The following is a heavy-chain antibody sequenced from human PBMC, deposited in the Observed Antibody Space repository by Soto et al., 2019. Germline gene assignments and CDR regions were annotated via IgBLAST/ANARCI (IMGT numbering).Heavy chain of an antibody. J-gene: IGHJ4*02. CDR1: GFTFDDYA. Sequence: PGGSLRLSCAASGFTFDDYAMHWARQAPGKGLEWVSGISWNSGSIGYADSVKGRFTISRDNAKNSLYLQMNSLRAEDTALYYCAKDSYYDSSGPFDYWGQGTLVTVSS. V-gene: IGHV3-9*01. D-gene: IGHD3-22*01. CDR2: ISWNSGSI. CDR3: AKDSYYDSSGPFDY.